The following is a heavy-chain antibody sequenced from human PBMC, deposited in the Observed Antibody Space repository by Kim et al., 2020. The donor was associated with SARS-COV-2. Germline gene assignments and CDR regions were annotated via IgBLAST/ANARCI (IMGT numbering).Heavy chain of an antibody. CDR2: ISYDGSNK. V-gene: IGHV3-30*04. CDR3: ARDPRVIVVVSYFDY. J-gene: IGHJ4*01. Sequence: GGSLRLSCAASGFTFSSYAMHWVRQAPGKGLEWVAVISYDGSNKYYADSVKGRFTISRDNSKNTLYLQMNSLRAEDTAVYYCARDPRVIVVVSYFDYWG. CDR1: GFTFSSYA. D-gene: IGHD3-22*01.